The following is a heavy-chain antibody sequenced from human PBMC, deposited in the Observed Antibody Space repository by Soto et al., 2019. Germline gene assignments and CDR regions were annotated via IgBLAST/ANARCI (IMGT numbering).Heavy chain of an antibody. CDR1: GGSISSYY. CDR2: IYYSGST. Sequence: SETLSLTCTVSGGSISSYYWSWIRQPPGKGLEWIGYIYYSGSTNYNPSLKSRVTISVDTSKNQFSLKLSSVTAADTAVYYCARGGGATVTTDYYYYMDVWGKGTTVTVSS. CDR3: ARGGGATVTTDYYYYMDV. J-gene: IGHJ6*03. D-gene: IGHD4-17*01. V-gene: IGHV4-59*08.